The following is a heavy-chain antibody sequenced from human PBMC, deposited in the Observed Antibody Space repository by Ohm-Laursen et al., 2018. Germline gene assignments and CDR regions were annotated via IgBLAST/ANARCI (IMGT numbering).Heavy chain of an antibody. J-gene: IGHJ6*02. D-gene: IGHD3-10*01. V-gene: IGHV1-2*02. CDR2: INPNSGGT. Sequence: SVKVSCKASGYTFTGYYMHRVRQAPGQGLEWMGWINPNSGGTNYAQKFQGRVTMTRDTSISTAYMELSRLRSDDTAVYYCARGTNVLLWFGELFGGMDVWGQGTTVTVSS. CDR1: GYTFTGYY. CDR3: ARGTNVLLWFGELFGGMDV.